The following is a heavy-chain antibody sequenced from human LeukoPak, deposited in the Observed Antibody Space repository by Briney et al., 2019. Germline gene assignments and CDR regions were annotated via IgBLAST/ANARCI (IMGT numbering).Heavy chain of an antibody. D-gene: IGHD6-6*01. CDR2: IYYSGSA. J-gene: IGHJ4*01. V-gene: IGHV4-59*01. CDR1: GGSISSYY. Sequence: KPSENLSLTCTVSGGSISSYYWSWIRQPPGKGLEWIGYIYYSGSANYNPSLKSRVTISVDTSKNQFSLKLSSVTAADTAVYYCARDGIRSYSSSSGLAYWGQGTLVTVSS. CDR3: ARDGIRSYSSSSGLAY.